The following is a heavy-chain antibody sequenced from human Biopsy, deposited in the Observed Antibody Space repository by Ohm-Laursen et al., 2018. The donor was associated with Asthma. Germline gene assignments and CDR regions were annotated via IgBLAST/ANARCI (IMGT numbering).Heavy chain of an antibody. Sequence: GASVKVSCNASGYNFISFAIHWVRQAPGQRLEWMGWVNTGNGDTKYSQKFQGRVTITRDTSASTAYMDLRSLRSEDTAMYYCARTYYDFLTGQVNDAFALWGQGTMVTVSS. J-gene: IGHJ3*01. CDR2: VNTGNGDT. D-gene: IGHD3-9*01. CDR3: ARTYYDFLTGQVNDAFAL. CDR1: GYNFISFA. V-gene: IGHV1-3*04.